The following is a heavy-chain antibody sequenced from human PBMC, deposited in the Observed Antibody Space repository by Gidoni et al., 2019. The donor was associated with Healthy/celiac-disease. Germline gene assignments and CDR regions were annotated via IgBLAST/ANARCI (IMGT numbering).Heavy chain of an antibody. CDR1: GYTFTSYG. D-gene: IGHD6-19*01. CDR3: AREPIAVAGSIQTDAFDI. V-gene: IGHV1-18*01. Sequence: QVQLVQSGAEVKTPGASVKVSCKASGYTFTSYGISWVRQAPGQGLEWMGWISAYNGNTNYAQKLQGRVTMTTDTSTSTAYMELRSLRSDATAVYYCAREPIAVAGSIQTDAFDIWGQGTMVTVSS. CDR2: ISAYNGNT. J-gene: IGHJ3*02.